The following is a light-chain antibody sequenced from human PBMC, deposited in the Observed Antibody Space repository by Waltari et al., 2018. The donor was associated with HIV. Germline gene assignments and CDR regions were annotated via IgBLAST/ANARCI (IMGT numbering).Light chain of an antibody. CDR3: CSYAGSSTVI. CDR2: DVT. V-gene: IGLV2-23*02. Sequence: QSALTQPASVSGSPGQSITISCTGPSSDVGGYNYVSWYQQPPGKAPNLLIYDVTKRPSGGSNRLSCSKSGNTASLTISGLQAEDEAAYYCCSYAGSSTVIFGGGTKLTVL. J-gene: IGLJ2*01. CDR1: SSDVGGYNY.